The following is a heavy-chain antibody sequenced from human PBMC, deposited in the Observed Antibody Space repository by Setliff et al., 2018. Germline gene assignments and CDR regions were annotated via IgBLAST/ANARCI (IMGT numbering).Heavy chain of an antibody. Sequence: SETLSLTCTVSGDSISSRRSYWGWFRQPAGKGLEWIGQIYTSWSTNYNPSLKGRVTISLDTSKNQFSLSLSSVTAADTAVYYCARTGTYRYFDYWGQGALVTVSS. V-gene: IGHV4-61*09. CDR2: IYTSWST. CDR3: ARTGTYRYFDY. J-gene: IGHJ4*02. D-gene: IGHD1-1*01. CDR1: GDSISSRRSY.